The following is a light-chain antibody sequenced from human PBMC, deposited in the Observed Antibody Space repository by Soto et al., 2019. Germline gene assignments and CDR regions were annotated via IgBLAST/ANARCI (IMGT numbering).Light chain of an antibody. Sequence: QSVLAQPPSASGTPGQRVTISCSGSSSNIGSNYVYWYQQLPGTAPKLLIYKNNQRPSGVPDRFSGSKSGTSASLAISGLRSEDEADYYCAAWDDSLSGYVFGAGTQVT. CDR3: AAWDDSLSGYV. J-gene: IGLJ1*01. V-gene: IGLV1-47*01. CDR2: KNN. CDR1: SSNIGSNY.